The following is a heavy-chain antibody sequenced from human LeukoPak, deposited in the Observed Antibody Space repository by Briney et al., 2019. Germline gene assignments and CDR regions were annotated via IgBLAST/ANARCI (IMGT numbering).Heavy chain of an antibody. CDR3: ARAMTTVTVNWFDP. D-gene: IGHD4-17*01. J-gene: IGHJ5*02. CDR1: GYTFTGYY. CDR2: INPNSGGT. Sequence: ASVKVSCKASGYTFTGYYMHWVRQAPGQGLEWMGRINPNSGGTNYAQKFQGRVTMTRDTSISTAYMELSRLRPDDTAVYYCARAMTTVTVNWFDPWGQGTLVTVSS. V-gene: IGHV1-2*06.